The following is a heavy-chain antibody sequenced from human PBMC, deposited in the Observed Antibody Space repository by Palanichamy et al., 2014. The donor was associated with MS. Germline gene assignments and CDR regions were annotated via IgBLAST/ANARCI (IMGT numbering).Heavy chain of an antibody. CDR3: ALLKGVWYFDL. CDR1: GASVSSNY. CDR2: IYSSGST. Sequence: QVQLQESGPGLVKPSEALALTCSVSGASVSSNYWSWIRQVPGRALEWIGYIYSSGSTEYNPALKSRVSMSIDTSRNQFSLNVYSVTAADTAVYYCALLKGVWYFDLWGRGTPVTVSS. J-gene: IGHJ2*01. D-gene: IGHD2-8*01. V-gene: IGHV4-59*02.